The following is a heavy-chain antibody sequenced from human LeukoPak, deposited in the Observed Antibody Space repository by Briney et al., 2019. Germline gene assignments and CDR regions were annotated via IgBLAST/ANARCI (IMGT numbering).Heavy chain of an antibody. Sequence: SETLSLTCTVSGGSISSSSYYWGWIRQPPGKGLEWIGSIYYSGSTYYNPSLKSRVTISVDTSKNQFSLKLSSVTAADTAVYYCARDYCSSTSCYAPDDAFDIWGQGTMVTVSS. D-gene: IGHD2-2*01. CDR2: IYYSGST. CDR1: GGSISSSSYY. J-gene: IGHJ3*02. CDR3: ARDYCSSTSCYAPDDAFDI. V-gene: IGHV4-39*07.